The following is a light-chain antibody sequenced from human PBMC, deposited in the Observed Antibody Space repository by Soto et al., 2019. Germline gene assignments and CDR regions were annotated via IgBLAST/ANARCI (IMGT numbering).Light chain of an antibody. Sequence: DILLTQSPATLSLSPGERATLACRASQSVRSNLAWYQQKPGQAPRLLIYDASNRATGIPARFSGSGSGTDFTLTISSLEPEDFAVYYCQQRSNWQFTFGPGTKVDIK. J-gene: IGKJ3*01. CDR2: DAS. CDR3: QQRSNWQFT. V-gene: IGKV3-11*01. CDR1: QSVRSN.